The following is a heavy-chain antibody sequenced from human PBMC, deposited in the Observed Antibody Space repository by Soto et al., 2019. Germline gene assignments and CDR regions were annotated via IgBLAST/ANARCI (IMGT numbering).Heavy chain of an antibody. CDR3: AREGVAADLDS. CDR1: GFTFRSYW. CDR2: IRGDGSIT. D-gene: IGHD2-2*01. J-gene: IGHJ4*02. V-gene: IGHV3-74*01. Sequence: EVQLVESGGGLVQPGGSLRLSCAASGFTFRSYWMHWVRQAPGKGLVWVARIRGDGSITNCADSVKGRFTISRDNAKNTLHVQMNSLRAEDTAVYYCAREGVAADLDSWGQGTLVTVSS.